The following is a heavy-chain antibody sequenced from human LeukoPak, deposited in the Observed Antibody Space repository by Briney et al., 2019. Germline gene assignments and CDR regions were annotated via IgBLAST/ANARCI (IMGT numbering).Heavy chain of an antibody. V-gene: IGHV4-61*02. Sequence: PSQTLSLTCTVSGGSISSGSYYWSWIRQPAGKGLEWIGRIYTSGSTNYNPSLKSRVTISIDTSKNQFSLKLTSVTAADTAVYYCAGPRVVVVPAATGYMDVWGKGTTVTVSS. CDR1: GGSISSGSYY. CDR3: AGPRVVVVPAATGYMDV. J-gene: IGHJ6*03. CDR2: IYTSGST. D-gene: IGHD2-2*01.